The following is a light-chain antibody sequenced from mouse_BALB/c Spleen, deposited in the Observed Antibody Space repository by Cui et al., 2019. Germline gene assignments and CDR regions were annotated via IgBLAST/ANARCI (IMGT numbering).Light chain of an antibody. CDR1: SSVNY. CDR2: YTS. J-gene: IGKJ5*01. CDR3: QQFTSSPST. Sequence: ENVPIQSPVISSASLGEKVTMSCRASSSVNYIDWYQQKSDASPKLWIYYTSNLAPGVPARFSGSGSGNSYSLTISSMEGEDAATYYCQQFTSSPSTFGAGTKLELK. V-gene: IGKV4-50*01.